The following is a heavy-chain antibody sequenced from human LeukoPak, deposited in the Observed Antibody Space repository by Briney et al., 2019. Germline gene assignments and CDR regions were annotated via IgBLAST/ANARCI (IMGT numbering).Heavy chain of an antibody. V-gene: IGHV3-53*01. CDR2: IYSGGST. D-gene: IGHD2-2*01. CDR3: ASTRDSSTSYLPYYYYYGMDV. J-gene: IGHJ6*02. CDR1: GFTVSSNY. Sequence: GGSLRLSCAASGFTVSSNYMSWVRQAPGKGLEWVSVIYSGGSTYYADSVKGRFTISRDNSKNTLYLQMNSLRAEDTAVYYCASTRDSSTSYLPYYYYYGMDVWGQGTTVTVSS.